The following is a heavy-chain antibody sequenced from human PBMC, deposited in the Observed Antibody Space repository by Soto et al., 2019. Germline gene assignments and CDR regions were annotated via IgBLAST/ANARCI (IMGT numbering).Heavy chain of an antibody. CDR2: IWSGGSNE. Sequence: QVQLVESGGGVVQPGRSLRLSCAASGFTFSSYGMHWVRQAPGKGLEWVAVIWSGGSNENYADSVKGRFTISRDNSKNMLYLQMNSLRAEDTAVYYCARGPGTNYFDYWGQGSLVTVSS. CDR3: ARGPGTNYFDY. D-gene: IGHD2-2*01. J-gene: IGHJ4*02. CDR1: GFTFSSYG. V-gene: IGHV3-33*01.